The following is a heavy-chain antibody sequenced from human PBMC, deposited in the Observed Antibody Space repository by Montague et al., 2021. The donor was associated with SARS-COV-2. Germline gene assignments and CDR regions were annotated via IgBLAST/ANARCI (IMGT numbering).Heavy chain of an antibody. CDR3: ARLYYYGSGRRMGDYYYGMDV. D-gene: IGHD3-10*01. J-gene: IGHJ6*02. CDR1: GFTFSSYG. CDR2: IWYDGSNK. Sequence: SLRLSCAASGFTFSSYGMHWVRQAPGKGLEWVAVIWYDGSNKYYADSVKGRFTISRDNSKNTLYLQMNSLRAEDTAVYYCARLYYYGSGRRMGDYYYGMDVWGQGTTVTVSS. V-gene: IGHV3-33*01.